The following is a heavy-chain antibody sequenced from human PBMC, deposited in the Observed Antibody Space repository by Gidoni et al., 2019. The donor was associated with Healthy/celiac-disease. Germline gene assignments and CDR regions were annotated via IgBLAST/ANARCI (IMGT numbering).Heavy chain of an antibody. J-gene: IGHJ2*01. Sequence: QLQLQESGPGLVMPSETLSLTCTVSGGSISSSSYYWGWIRHPPGKGLEWIGSIYYSGSPYYNPSLKSRVTISVDTSKNQFSLKLSSVTAADTAVYYCATPTVVTTWYFDLWGRGTLVTVSS. CDR3: ATPTVVTTWYFDL. D-gene: IGHD4-17*01. CDR1: GGSISSSSYY. CDR2: IYYSGSP. V-gene: IGHV4-39*01.